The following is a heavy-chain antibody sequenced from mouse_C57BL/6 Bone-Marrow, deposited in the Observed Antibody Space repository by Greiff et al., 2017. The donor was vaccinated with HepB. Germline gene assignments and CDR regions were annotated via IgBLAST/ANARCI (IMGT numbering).Heavy chain of an antibody. CDR1: GYTFTNYW. Sequence: QVQLQQSGAELVRPGTSVKMSCKASGYTFTNYWIGWAKQRPGHGLEWIGDIYPGGGYTNYNEKFKSKATLTVDKSSSTAYMQLSSLTSEDSAVYYCARDHYYGSRRAWFAFWGQGTLVTVSA. V-gene: IGHV1-63*01. D-gene: IGHD1-1*01. CDR2: IYPGGGYT. CDR3: ARDHYYGSRRAWFAF. J-gene: IGHJ3*01.